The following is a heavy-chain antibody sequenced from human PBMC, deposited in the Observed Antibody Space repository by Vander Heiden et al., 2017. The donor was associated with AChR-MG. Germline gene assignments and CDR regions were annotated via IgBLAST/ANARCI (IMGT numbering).Heavy chain of an antibody. D-gene: IGHD3-3*01. CDR2: IYYSGST. J-gene: IGHJ4*02. V-gene: IGHV4-39*01. CDR3: ARGGLKRITIFGVVWD. CDR1: GGSISSSSYY. Sequence: QLQLQESGPGLVQPSETLSLTCTVSGGSISSSSYYWGWIRQPPGKGLEWIGSIYYSGSTYYNPSLKSRVTISVDTSKNQFSLKLSSVTAADTAVYYCARGGLKRITIFGVVWDWGQGTLVTVSS.